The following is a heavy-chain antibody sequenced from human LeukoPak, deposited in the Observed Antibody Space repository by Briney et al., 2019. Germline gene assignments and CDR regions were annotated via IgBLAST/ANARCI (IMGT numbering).Heavy chain of an antibody. V-gene: IGHV3-23*01. CDR1: GFTFSSYA. CDR3: ARAPILLWFGELSMSNAFDI. J-gene: IGHJ3*02. D-gene: IGHD3-10*01. CDR2: ISGSGGST. Sequence: GGSLRLSCAASGFTFSSYAMSWVRQAPGKGLEWVSAISGSGGSTYYADSVKGRFTISRDNAKNSLYLQMNSLRAEDTAVYYCARAPILLWFGELSMSNAFDIWGQGTMVTVSS.